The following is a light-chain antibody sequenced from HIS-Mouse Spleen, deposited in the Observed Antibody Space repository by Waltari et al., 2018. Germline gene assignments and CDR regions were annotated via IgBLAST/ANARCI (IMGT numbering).Light chain of an antibody. CDR1: SSNIGAGYD. J-gene: IGLJ2*01. CDR3: QSYDSSLSCVV. CDR2: GNH. V-gene: IGLV1-40*01. Sequence: QSVLTQPPSVSGAPGQRVTISCTGSSSNIGAGYDVHWYQQLPGTAPKLLIYGNHNRPSGVPDRFSGSKSGTSASLAITGLQAEDEADYYCQSYDSSLSCVVFGGGTKLTVL.